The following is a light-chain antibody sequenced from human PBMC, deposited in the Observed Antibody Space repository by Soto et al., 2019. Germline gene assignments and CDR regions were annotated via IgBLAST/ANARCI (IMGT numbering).Light chain of an antibody. CDR3: QQSSTIPRT. CDR1: HTISNF. CDR2: SAS. V-gene: IGKV1-39*01. J-gene: IGKJ3*01. Sequence: DIQMTQSPSSLSASVGDRVTITCRASHTISNFLNWYQQKPGKAPKVLLYSASTLQSGVPSRFSGSGSGTDFTLTISNRLPEDLATYYCQQSSTIPRTFGPGTKVDLK.